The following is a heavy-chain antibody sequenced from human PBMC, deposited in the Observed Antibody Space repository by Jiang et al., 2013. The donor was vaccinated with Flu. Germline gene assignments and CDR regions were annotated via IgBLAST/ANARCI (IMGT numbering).Heavy chain of an antibody. J-gene: IGHJ4*02. CDR2: IYYSGST. Sequence: GSGLVKPSETLSLTCTVSGGSISSYYWSWIRQPPGKGLEWIGYIYYSGSTNYNPSLKSRVTISVDTSKNQFSLKLSSVTAADTAVYYCARHGYSSGWAEFDYWGQGTLGHRLL. V-gene: IGHV4-59*08. CDR1: GGSISSYY. CDR3: ARHGYSSGWAEFDY. D-gene: IGHD6-19*01.